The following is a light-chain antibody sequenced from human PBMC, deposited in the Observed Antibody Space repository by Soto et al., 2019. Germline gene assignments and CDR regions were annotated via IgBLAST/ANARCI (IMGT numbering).Light chain of an antibody. V-gene: IGLV2-14*01. CDR2: EVT. J-gene: IGLJ2*01. CDR1: SSDIGDYNY. CDR3: SSYTASTTHVV. Sequence: QSVLTQPASVSGSPGQSITISCTGTSSDIGDYNYVSWYQQHPGKAPKLMIYEVTYRPSGVSNRFSGSKSGNTASLTISRLQAEAEADYYCSSYTASTTHVVFGGGTKLTVL.